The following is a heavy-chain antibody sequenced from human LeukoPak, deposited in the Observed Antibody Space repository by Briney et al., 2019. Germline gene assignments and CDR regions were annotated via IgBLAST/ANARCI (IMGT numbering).Heavy chain of an antibody. Sequence: GGSLRLSCAASGFTFSSYSMTWVRQAPGKELQWVSSIRATGDTTFYADSVKGRFTISRDNSKNTLYLQMNSLRAEDTAVYYCARGGYTTYLDYWGQGFLVTVSS. D-gene: IGHD6-13*01. CDR1: GFTFSSYS. V-gene: IGHV3-23*01. CDR3: ARGGYTTYLDY. CDR2: IRATGDTT. J-gene: IGHJ4*02.